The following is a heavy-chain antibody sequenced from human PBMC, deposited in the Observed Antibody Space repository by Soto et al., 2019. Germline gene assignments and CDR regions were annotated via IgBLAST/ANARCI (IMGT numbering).Heavy chain of an antibody. J-gene: IGHJ4*02. CDR1: GGSFSGYY. V-gene: IGHV4-34*01. CDR3: VRVTSVIAAAAKIAY. D-gene: IGHD6-13*01. CDR2: INHSGST. Sequence: ETLSLTCAVYGGSFSGYYWSWIRQPPGKGLEWIGEINHSGSTNYNPSLKSRGPISVDTSKNQFSLKLSSVTAADTAVYYWVRVTSVIAAAAKIAYWGREPLVPVPS.